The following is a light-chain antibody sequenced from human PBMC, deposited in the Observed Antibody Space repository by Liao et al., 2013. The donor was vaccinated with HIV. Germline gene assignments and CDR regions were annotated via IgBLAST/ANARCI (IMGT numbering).Light chain of an antibody. CDR2: YDR. V-gene: IGLV3-21*04. Sequence: SYELTQPPSVSVAPGKTARITCGEDNIVSKSVHWYQQKPGQAPVLVIYYDRDRPSGIPERFSGSNSANTATLTISRVEAGDEADYYCQVWDSSSDHYFFGTGTKVTVL. CDR3: QVWDSSSDHYF. CDR1: NIVSKS. J-gene: IGLJ1*01.